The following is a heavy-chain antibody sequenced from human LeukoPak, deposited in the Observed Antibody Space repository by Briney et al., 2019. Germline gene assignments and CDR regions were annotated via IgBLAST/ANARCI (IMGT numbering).Heavy chain of an antibody. CDR3: ARGIVGATSPGY. Sequence: GGSLRLSCVASGFTFSSYSMNWVRQAPGKGLEWVSSISSSSSYIYYADSVKGRFTISRDNAKNSLYLQMNSLRAEDTAVYYCARGIVGATSPGYWGQGTLVTVSS. J-gene: IGHJ4*02. D-gene: IGHD1-26*01. V-gene: IGHV3-21*01. CDR1: GFTFSSYS. CDR2: ISSSSSYI.